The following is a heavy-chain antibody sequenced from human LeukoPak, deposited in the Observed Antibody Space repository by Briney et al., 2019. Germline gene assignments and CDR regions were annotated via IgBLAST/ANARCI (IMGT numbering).Heavy chain of an antibody. Sequence: GGSLRLSCTASKFTFSNYGMQWVRQAPGKGLEWVAVISSDGGTKYYADSVKGRFTLSRDNSRNTLDLQMNSLGPEDTAVYYCAKEYDSGGYGAYFDYWGQGTLVTVSS. D-gene: IGHD3-10*01. CDR2: ISSDGGTK. CDR3: AKEYDSGGYGAYFDY. CDR1: KFTFSNYG. J-gene: IGHJ4*02. V-gene: IGHV3-30*18.